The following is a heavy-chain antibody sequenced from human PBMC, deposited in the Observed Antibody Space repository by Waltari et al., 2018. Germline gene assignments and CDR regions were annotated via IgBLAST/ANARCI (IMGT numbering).Heavy chain of an antibody. CDR1: GGSISSYY. V-gene: IGHV4-59*01. D-gene: IGHD2-15*01. CDR3: ARVGVGCSGGSCYGDGYYYYYMDV. CDR2: IYYSGST. J-gene: IGHJ6*03. Sequence: QVQLQESGPGLVKPSETLSLTCTVSGGSISSYYWSWIRQPPGKGLEWIGYIYYSGSTNYNPSLKRRVTISVDTSKNQFSLKLSSVTAADTAVYYCARVGVGCSGGSCYGDGYYYYYMDVWGKGTTVTVSS.